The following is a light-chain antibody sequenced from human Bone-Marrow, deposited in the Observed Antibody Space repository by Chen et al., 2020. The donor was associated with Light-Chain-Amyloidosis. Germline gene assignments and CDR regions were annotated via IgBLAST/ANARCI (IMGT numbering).Light chain of an antibody. Sequence: SYDLTQPPSVSVSPGPTTRITCSGDDLPTKYAYWYHQKPGQAPVLVIHRDTERPSGISERFSGSSSGTTATLTISGVQAEDEADYHCQSADSSGTDEVIFGGGTKLTVL. CDR1: DLPTKY. V-gene: IGLV3-25*03. J-gene: IGLJ2*01. CDR2: RDT. CDR3: QSADSSGTDEVI.